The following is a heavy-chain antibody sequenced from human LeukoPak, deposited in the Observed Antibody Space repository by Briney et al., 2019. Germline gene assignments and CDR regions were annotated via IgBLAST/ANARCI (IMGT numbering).Heavy chain of an antibody. CDR2: MNHNSGNT. V-gene: IGHV1-8*01. CDR1: GYTFTSYD. J-gene: IGHJ5*02. Sequence: GASVKVSCKASGYTFTSYDINWVRQATGQGLEWMGWMNHNSGNTGYAQKFQGRVTMTRNTSISTAYMELSSLRSEDTAVYYCARGRGVVSHNWFDPWGQGTLVTVSS. CDR3: ARGRGVVSHNWFDP.